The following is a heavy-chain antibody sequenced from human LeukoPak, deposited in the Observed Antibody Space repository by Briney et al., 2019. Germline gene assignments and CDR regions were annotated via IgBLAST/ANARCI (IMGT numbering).Heavy chain of an antibody. CDR2: ISYDGSNK. D-gene: IGHD6-13*01. V-gene: IGHV3-30*18. Sequence: GRSLRLSCAASGFTFSSYGMHWVRQAPGQGLERVAVISYDGSNKYYADSVKGRFTISRDNSKNTLYLQMNSPRAEDTAVYYCAKDRIAAAVFHYYYGMDVWGQGTTVTVSS. CDR3: AKDRIAAAVFHYYYGMDV. CDR1: GFTFSSYG. J-gene: IGHJ6*02.